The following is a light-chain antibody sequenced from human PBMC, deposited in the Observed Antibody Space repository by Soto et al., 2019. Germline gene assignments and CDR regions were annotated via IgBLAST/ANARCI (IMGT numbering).Light chain of an antibody. CDR1: QSLSSSY. Sequence: EIVLTQSPGTLSLSPGERATLSCRASQSLSSSYLARYQQKPGQAPSLLIDGASSRATGIPDRFSGSGSGTDFTLTITTLEPDDCAVYYCQQYGSSPPTFGPGTKVDIK. CDR3: QQYGSSPPT. CDR2: GAS. V-gene: IGKV3-20*01. J-gene: IGKJ3*01.